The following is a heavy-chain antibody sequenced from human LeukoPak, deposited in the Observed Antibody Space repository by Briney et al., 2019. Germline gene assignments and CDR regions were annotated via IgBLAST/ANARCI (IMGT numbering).Heavy chain of an antibody. V-gene: IGHV3-23*01. CDR3: AKRLPHFFDY. CDR2: ISHSDGGT. Sequence: RGSLRLSCAVSGVTSTNYTTRCVRQAPGKRLEWVSIISHSDGGTFYADSVKGRFTLSTDNSNNTLYMPMITARAENMAVYYRAKRLPHFFDYWGQGTLVTVSS. J-gene: IGHJ4*02. CDR1: GVTSTNYT.